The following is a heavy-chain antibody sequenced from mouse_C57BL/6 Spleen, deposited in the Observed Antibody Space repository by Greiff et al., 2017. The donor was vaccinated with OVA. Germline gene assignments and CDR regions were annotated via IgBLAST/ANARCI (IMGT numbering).Heavy chain of an antibody. CDR1: GFTFSSYA. J-gene: IGHJ2*01. D-gene: IGHD2-5*01. CDR2: ISDGGSYT. CDR3: ARGYSNFYYFDY. Sequence: EVHLVESGGGLVKPGGSLKLSCAASGFTFSSYAMSWVRQTPEKRLEWVATISDGGSYTYYPDNVKGRFTISRDNAKNNLYLQMSHLKSEDTAMYYCARGYSNFYYFDYWGQGTTLTVSS. V-gene: IGHV5-4*01.